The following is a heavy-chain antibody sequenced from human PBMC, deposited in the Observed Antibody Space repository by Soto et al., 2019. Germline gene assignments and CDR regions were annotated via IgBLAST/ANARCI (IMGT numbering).Heavy chain of an antibody. D-gene: IGHD6-19*01. Sequence: GGSLRLSCAASGFTFSSYPMHWVRQAPGKGLEYVSAISSNGGSTYYGNSVKGRFTISRDNSKNTLYLQMASLRAEDMAVYYCAREGYSSGWYYFDYWGQGTLVTVSS. J-gene: IGHJ4*02. V-gene: IGHV3-64*01. CDR3: AREGYSSGWYYFDY. CDR1: GFTFSSYP. CDR2: ISSNGGST.